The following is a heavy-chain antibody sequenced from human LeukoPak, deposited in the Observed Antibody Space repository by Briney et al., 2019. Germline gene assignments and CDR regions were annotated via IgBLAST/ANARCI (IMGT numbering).Heavy chain of an antibody. CDR1: GFTFSSYA. D-gene: IGHD3-22*01. V-gene: IGHV3-23*01. J-gene: IGHJ4*02. CDR3: AKEGSITMIVTRGYFDC. CDR2: ISGSGGST. Sequence: PGGSLRLSCAASGFTFSSYAMSWVRQAPGKGLEWVSAISGSGGSTYYADSVKGRFTISRDNSKNTLYLQMNSLRAEDTAVYYCAKEGSITMIVTRGYFDCWGQGTLVTVSA.